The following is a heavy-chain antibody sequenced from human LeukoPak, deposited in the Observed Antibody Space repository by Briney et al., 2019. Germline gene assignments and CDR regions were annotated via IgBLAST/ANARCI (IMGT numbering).Heavy chain of an antibody. CDR3: ARDKGLWFGESDRYFDY. CDR2: ISYDGSNK. CDR1: GFTFSSYG. J-gene: IGHJ4*02. Sequence: GGSLRLSCAASGFTFSSYGMHWVRQAPGKGPEWVAVISYDGSNKYYADSVKGRFTISRDNSKNTLYLQMNSLRAEDTAVYYCARDKGLWFGESDRYFDYWGQGTLVTVSS. D-gene: IGHD3-10*01. V-gene: IGHV3-30*03.